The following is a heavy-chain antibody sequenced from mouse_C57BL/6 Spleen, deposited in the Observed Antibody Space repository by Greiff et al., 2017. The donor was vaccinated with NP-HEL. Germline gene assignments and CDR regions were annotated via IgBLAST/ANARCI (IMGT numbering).Heavy chain of an antibody. V-gene: IGHV10-3*01. D-gene: IGHD2-5*01. CDR1: GFTFNTYA. CDR2: IRSKCSNYAT. Sequence: GGGLVQPKGSLKLSCAASGFTFNTYAMHWVRQAPGKGLEWVARIRSKCSNYATYYADSVKDRFTISRDDSQSMLYLQMNNLKTEDTAMYYCVRALYSNYGYFDVWGTGTTVTVSS. CDR3: VRALYSNYGYFDV. J-gene: IGHJ1*03.